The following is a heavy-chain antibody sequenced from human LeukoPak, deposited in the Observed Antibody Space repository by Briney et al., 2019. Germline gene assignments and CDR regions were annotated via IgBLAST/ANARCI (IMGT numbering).Heavy chain of an antibody. CDR3: ARGWDGIAVAGSFDY. V-gene: IGHV4-59*01. CDR2: IYYSGST. D-gene: IGHD6-19*01. J-gene: IGHJ4*02. Sequence: SETLSLTCTVSGGSTSGYYWSWIRQPPGKGLGWIGDIYYSGSTNYNPSLTSRVTMSVDTSKNQFSLKLNSVTAADTAVYYCARGWDGIAVAGSFDYWGQGTLVTVSS. CDR1: GGSTSGYY.